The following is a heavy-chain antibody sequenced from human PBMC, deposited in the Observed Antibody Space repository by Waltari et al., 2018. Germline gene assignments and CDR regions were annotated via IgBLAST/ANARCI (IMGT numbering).Heavy chain of an antibody. J-gene: IGHJ4*02. Sequence: QVQLVQSGAEVKKPGASVKVSCKASGYTFTSYGISWVRQAPGQGLEWMGWIRAYNGNTNCAQKLQGRVTMTTDTSTSTAYMELRSLRSDDTAVYYCARTYCSGGSCYLEEYFDYWGQGTLVTVSS. D-gene: IGHD2-15*01. CDR1: GYTFTSYG. CDR2: IRAYNGNT. V-gene: IGHV1-18*01. CDR3: ARTYCSGGSCYLEEYFDY.